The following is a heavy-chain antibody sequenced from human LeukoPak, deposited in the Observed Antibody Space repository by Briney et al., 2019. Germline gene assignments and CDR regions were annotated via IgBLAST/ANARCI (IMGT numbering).Heavy chain of an antibody. CDR3: ATFRFLGT. D-gene: IGHD3-3*01. V-gene: IGHV3-7*03. CDR1: GFTFSSYW. CDR2: IKPGGSEK. J-gene: IGHJ3*01. Sequence: PGGSLRLSCAASGFTFSSYWMTWVRQGPGKGLEWVANIKPGGSEKYCVDSVKGRFTISRDNAKNSLYLQMNSLRAEDTAVYYCATFRFLGTWGQGTMVTVSP.